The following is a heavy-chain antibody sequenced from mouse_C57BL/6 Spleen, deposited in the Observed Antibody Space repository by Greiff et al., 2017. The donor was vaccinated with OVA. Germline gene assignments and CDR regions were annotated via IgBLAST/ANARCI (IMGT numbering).Heavy chain of an antibody. CDR1: GFNIKDYY. CDR2: IDPEDGET. Sequence: EVKLQQSGAELVKPGASVKLSCTASGFNIKDYYMHWVKQRTEQGLEWIGRIDPEDGETKYAPKFQGKATITADTSSNTAYLQLSSLTSEDTAVYYCAAYYYGSSPAWFAYWGQGTLVTVSA. CDR3: AAYYYGSSPAWFAY. J-gene: IGHJ3*01. D-gene: IGHD1-1*01. V-gene: IGHV14-2*01.